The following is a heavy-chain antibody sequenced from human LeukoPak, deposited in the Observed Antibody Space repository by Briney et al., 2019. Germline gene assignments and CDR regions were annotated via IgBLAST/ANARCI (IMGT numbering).Heavy chain of an antibody. Sequence: PGGSLRLSCAASGLIFNNYGMHWVRQAPGKGLEWVALIVYDGINKYYGDAVKGRFTISRDNSKNTLYLQMNSLRAEDTAVYYCTTERGAFDIWGQGTMVTVSS. CDR2: IVYDGINK. CDR1: GLIFNNYG. J-gene: IGHJ3*02. CDR3: TTERGAFDI. V-gene: IGHV3-30*02.